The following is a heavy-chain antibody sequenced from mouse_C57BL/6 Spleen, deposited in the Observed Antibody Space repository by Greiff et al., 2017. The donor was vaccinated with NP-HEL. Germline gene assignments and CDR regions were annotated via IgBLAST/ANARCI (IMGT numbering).Heavy chain of an antibody. Sequence: EVKLMESGPELVKPGASVKISCKASGYSFTGYYMSWVKQSPEKSLEWIGEINPSTGGTTYNQKFKAKATLTVDKSSSTAYMQLKSLTSEDSAVYYCAKPLTPYYAMDYWGQGTSVTVSS. CDR3: AKPLTPYYAMDY. V-gene: IGHV1-42*01. CDR1: GYSFTGYY. CDR2: INPSTGGT. J-gene: IGHJ4*01.